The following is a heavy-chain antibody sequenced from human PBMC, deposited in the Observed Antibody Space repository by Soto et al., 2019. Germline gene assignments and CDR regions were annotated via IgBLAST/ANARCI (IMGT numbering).Heavy chain of an antibody. CDR3: AGWLEGDRPDFDY. J-gene: IGHJ4*02. CDR1: GYSFTSHW. Sequence: PGESLKISCRGSGYSFTSHWIAWVRQMPGKGLEWMGIIYPGDSDTRYSPSFQGQVTISADKSISTAYLQWSSLKASDTAMYYCAGWLEGDRPDFDYWGQGSLVTVSS. V-gene: IGHV5-51*01. CDR2: IYPGDSDT. D-gene: IGHD6-19*01.